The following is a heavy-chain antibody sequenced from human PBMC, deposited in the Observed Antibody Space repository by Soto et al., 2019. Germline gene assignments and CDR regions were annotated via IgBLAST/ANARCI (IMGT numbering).Heavy chain of an antibody. V-gene: IGHV3-33*01. J-gene: IGHJ3*02. D-gene: IGHD3-22*01. CDR3: ARDSHGSGYYYGFFDI. Sequence: QVQLVESGGGVVQPGRSLRLSCAASGFTFSSYGMHWVRQAPGKGLEWVAVIWYDGSNKYYADSVKGRFTISRDNSKNTLYLQMNSLRAEDTAVYYCARDSHGSGYYYGFFDIWGQGTMVTVSS. CDR2: IWYDGSNK. CDR1: GFTFSSYG.